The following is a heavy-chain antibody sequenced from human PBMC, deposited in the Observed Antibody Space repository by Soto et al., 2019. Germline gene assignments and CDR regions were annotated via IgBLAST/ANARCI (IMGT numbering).Heavy chain of an antibody. CDR3: ARDGSTGFSTLVRGVIAHYYYYYGMDV. V-gene: IGHV4-61*01. Sequence: SETLSLTCTVSGGSVSSGSYYWSWIRQPPRKGLEWIGYIYYSGSTNYNPSLKSRVTISVDTSKNQFSLKLSSVTAADTAVYYCARDGSTGFSTLVRGVIAHYYYYYGMDVWGQGTTVTVSS. CDR2: IYYSGST. CDR1: GGSVSSGSYY. D-gene: IGHD3-10*01. J-gene: IGHJ6*02.